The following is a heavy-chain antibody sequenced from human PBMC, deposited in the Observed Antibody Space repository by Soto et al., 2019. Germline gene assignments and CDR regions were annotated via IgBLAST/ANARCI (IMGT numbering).Heavy chain of an antibody. J-gene: IGHJ6*02. Sequence: GGSLRLSCAASGFTFSSYWMHWVRQAPGKGLVWVSRINSDGSSTSYADSVKGRFTISRDNAKNTLYLQMNSLRAEDTAVYYCAREFDYYGSGSSYYGMDVWGQGTTVTV. CDR3: AREFDYYGSGSSYYGMDV. D-gene: IGHD3-10*01. CDR2: INSDGSST. CDR1: GFTFSSYW. V-gene: IGHV3-74*01.